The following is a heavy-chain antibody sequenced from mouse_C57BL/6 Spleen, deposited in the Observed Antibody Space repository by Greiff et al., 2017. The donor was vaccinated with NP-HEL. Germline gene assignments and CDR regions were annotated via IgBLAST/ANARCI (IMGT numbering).Heavy chain of an antibody. CDR1: GYTFTSYW. J-gene: IGHJ3*01. D-gene: IGHD2-5*01. Sequence: VQLQQPGAELVKPGASVKLSCKASGYTFTSYWMQWVKQRPGQGLEWIGEIDPSDSYTNYNQKFKGKATLTVDTSSSTAYMQLSSLTSEDSAVYYCALYSNSSWFAYWGQGTLVTVSA. CDR2: IDPSDSYT. CDR3: ALYSNSSWFAY. V-gene: IGHV1-50*01.